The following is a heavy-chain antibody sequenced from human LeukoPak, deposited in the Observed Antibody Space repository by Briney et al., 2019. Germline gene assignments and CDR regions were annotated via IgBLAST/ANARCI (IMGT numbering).Heavy chain of an antibody. D-gene: IGHD3-10*01. V-gene: IGHV5-51*01. Sequence: GESLKISCKGSGYSFTSYWIGWVRQMPGKGLEWMGIIYPGDSDTRYSPSFQGQVTISADKSISTAYLQWSSLKASDTAMYYCASPSYGSGSYGGSFDYWGQGTLVTVSS. CDR1: GYSFTSYW. J-gene: IGHJ4*02. CDR3: ASPSYGSGSYGGSFDY. CDR2: IYPGDSDT.